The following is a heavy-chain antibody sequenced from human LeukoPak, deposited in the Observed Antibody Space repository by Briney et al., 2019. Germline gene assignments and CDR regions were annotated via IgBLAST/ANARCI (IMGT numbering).Heavy chain of an antibody. J-gene: IGHJ4*02. CDR2: IIPIFGTA. V-gene: IGHV1-69*05. Sequence: ASVKVSCKASGGTFSSYAISWVRQAPGQGLEWMGGIIPIFGTANYAQKFQGSVTITTDESTSTAYMELSSLRSEDTAVYYCARGGSRGFDYWGQGTLVTVSS. D-gene: IGHD1-26*01. CDR3: ARGGSRGFDY. CDR1: GGTFSSYA.